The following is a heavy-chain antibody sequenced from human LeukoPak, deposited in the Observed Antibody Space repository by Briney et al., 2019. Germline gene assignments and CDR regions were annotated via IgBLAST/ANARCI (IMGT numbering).Heavy chain of an antibody. D-gene: IGHD2-2*01. J-gene: IGHJ4*02. CDR3: ARAGQYRFDY. V-gene: IGHV3-74*01. CDR1: GFTFSAYW. CDR2: LNSDGSTT. Sequence: GGSLRLSCAASGFTFSAYWMHWVRQAPGKGLVWVARLNSDGSTTDYADSVRGRFTISRDNARNTLYLQMNSLRADDTAVYYCARAGQYRFDYWGQGTLVTVSS.